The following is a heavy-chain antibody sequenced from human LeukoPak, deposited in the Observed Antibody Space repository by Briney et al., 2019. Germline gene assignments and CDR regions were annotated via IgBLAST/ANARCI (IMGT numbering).Heavy chain of an antibody. CDR2: INPNSGGT. D-gene: IGHD6-25*01. CDR3: ARDRRPRAGGSGYYYYGMDV. V-gene: IGHV1-2*02. Sequence: ASVKVSFKASGYTFTVYYMHWVRQAPGQGLEWMGWINPNSGGTNYAQKFQGRVTMTRDTSISTAYMELSRLRSDDTAVYYCARDRRPRAGGSGYYYYGMDVWGQGTTVTVSS. CDR1: GYTFTVYY. J-gene: IGHJ6*02.